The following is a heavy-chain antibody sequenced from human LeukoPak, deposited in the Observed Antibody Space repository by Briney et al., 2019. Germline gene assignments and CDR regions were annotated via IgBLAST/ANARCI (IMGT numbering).Heavy chain of an antibody. CDR1: GFTFGDYA. V-gene: IGHV3-49*04. J-gene: IGHJ5*02. D-gene: IGHD3-10*01. CDR2: NRSKAYGGTT. Sequence: GGSLRLSCTASGFTFGDYAMSWVRQAPGKGLEWVGFNRSKAYGGTTEYAASVKGRLTISRDDSKSIAYLQMNSLKTEDTAVYYCTRGSMVRGVIIPFDPWGQGTLVTVSS. CDR3: TRGSMVRGVIIPFDP.